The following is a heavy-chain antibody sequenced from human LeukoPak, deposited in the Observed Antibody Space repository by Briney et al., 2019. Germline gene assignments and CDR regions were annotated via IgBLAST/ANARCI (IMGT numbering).Heavy chain of an antibody. Sequence: ASVKVSCKASGYTFTSYAMHWVRQAPGQRLEWMGWINAGNGNTKYSQRFQGRVTITRDPFANTAYMDLSNLRSEDTAVYYCARESAAAGADYWGQGTLVTVSS. CDR3: ARESAAAGADY. J-gene: IGHJ4*02. V-gene: IGHV1-3*01. D-gene: IGHD6-13*01. CDR2: INAGNGNT. CDR1: GYTFTSYA.